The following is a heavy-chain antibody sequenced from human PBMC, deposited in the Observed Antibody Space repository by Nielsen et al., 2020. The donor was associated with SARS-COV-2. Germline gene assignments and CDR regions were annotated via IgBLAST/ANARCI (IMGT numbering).Heavy chain of an antibody. Sequence: ASVKVSCKASGYTFTSYGISWVRQAPGQGLEGMGWISAYNGNTNYAQKLQGRVTMTTDTSTSTAYMELRSLRSDDTAVYYCARQHPSTPYNIAAAGTPPPDYWGQGTLVTVSS. J-gene: IGHJ4*02. V-gene: IGHV1-18*01. D-gene: IGHD6-13*01. CDR3: ARQHPSTPYNIAAAGTPPPDY. CDR1: GYTFTSYG. CDR2: ISAYNGNT.